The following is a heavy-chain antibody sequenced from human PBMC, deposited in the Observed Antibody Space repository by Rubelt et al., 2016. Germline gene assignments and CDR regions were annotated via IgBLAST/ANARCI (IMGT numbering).Heavy chain of an antibody. D-gene: IGHD6-19*01. CDR3: ARVFSTAWGERGY. CDR2: INHSGST. V-gene: IGHV4-34*01. CDR1: GGSFSGYY. Sequence: QVQLQQWGAGLLKPSETLSLTCAVYGGSFSGYYWSWIRQPPGKGLEWIGEINHSGSTNYNPSLKSRVTISVDTSKNQFSLKLSSVTAADTAVYYCARVFSTAWGERGYWGQGTLVTVSS. J-gene: IGHJ4*02.